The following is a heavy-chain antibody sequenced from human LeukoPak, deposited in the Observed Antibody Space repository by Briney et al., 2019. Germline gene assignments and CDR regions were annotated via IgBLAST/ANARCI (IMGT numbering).Heavy chain of an antibody. J-gene: IGHJ4*02. CDR3: ARGPNSNRSGLDF. D-gene: IGHD6-13*01. CDR2: ISPTGSTT. V-gene: IGHV3-74*01. Sequence: GGSLRLSCTASGFSFSGQCTHGARQLPGKGLVWVSRISPTGSTTSYADSVKGRFTVSRDNAKNTLYLQVNNLRGEDTAVYYCARGPNSNRSGLDFWGQGTLLTVSS. CDR1: GFSFSGQC.